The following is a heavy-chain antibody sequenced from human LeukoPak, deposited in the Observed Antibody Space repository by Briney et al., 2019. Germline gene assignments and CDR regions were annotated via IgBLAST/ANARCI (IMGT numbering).Heavy chain of an antibody. CDR3: ARELQGPIAAAVHFDY. CDR2: IYHSGST. CDR1: GYSISSGYY. V-gene: IGHV4-38-2*02. J-gene: IGHJ4*02. Sequence: SETLSLTCTVSGYSISSGYYWGWIRQPPGKGLEWIGSIYHSGSTYYNPSLKSRDTISVDTSKNQFSLKLSSVTAADTAVYYCARELQGPIAAAVHFDYWGQGTLVTVSS. D-gene: IGHD6-13*01.